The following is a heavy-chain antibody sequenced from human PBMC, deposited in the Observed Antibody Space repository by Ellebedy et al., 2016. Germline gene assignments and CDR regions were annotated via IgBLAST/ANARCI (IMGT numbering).Heavy chain of an antibody. J-gene: IGHJ4*01. Sequence: GESLKISCAASGFSFSSFAASWVRQAPGKGLEWVAVISGSGGRTHYADSVKGRFTISRANSKSTLSLQMNSLRAEDTALYYCVRVAGSMSAQEFDSWGHGTLVTVSS. CDR3: VRVAGSMSAQEFDS. CDR2: ISGSGGRT. V-gene: IGHV3-23*01. D-gene: IGHD3-10*01. CDR1: GFSFSSFA.